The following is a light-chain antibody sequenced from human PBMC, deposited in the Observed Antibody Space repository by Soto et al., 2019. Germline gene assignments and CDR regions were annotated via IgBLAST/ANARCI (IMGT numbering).Light chain of an antibody. J-gene: IGKJ3*01. Sequence: EIVLTQSPVTLSLSPGERATLSCRASQSVSSSYLAWYQQKPGQAPRLLISGASSRATGIPDRFSGSGSGTDFTLTISRLEPEDFAVYYCQQYFNSLIIFGPGTKVDI. CDR3: QQYFNSLII. CDR2: GAS. V-gene: IGKV3-20*01. CDR1: QSVSSSY.